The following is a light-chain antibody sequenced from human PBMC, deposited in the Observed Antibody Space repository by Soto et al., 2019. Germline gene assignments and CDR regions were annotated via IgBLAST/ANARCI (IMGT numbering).Light chain of an antibody. Sequence: EIVLTQSPGTLSLSPGERATLSCRTRQSVSSSFLAWYQQKPGQAPGLLIYGSSSMATGSPDRFSGSGYGTDFTVTISSVEPEDVAESYCQQYGSSPLTFGGGTKVEIQ. CDR2: GSS. CDR3: QQYGSSPLT. V-gene: IGKV3-20*01. J-gene: IGKJ4*01. CDR1: QSVSSSF.